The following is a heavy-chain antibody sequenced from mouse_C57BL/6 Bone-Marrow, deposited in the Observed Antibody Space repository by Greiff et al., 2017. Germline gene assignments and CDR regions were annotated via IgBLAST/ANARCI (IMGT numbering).Heavy chain of an antibody. CDR3: ATLQRSYFDY. CDR1: GYTFTSYW. V-gene: IGHV1-69*01. Sequence: QVQLQQPGAELVMPGASVKLSCKASGYTFTSYWMHWVKQRPGQGLEWIGEIDPSDSYTNYNQKFKGKSTLTVDKSSSTAYMQLSSLTSEDSAVYYCATLQRSYFDYWGQGTTLTVSS. CDR2: IDPSDSYT. D-gene: IGHD6-1*01. J-gene: IGHJ2*01.